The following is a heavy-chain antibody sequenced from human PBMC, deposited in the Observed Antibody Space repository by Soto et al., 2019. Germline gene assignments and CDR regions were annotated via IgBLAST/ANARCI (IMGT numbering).Heavy chain of an antibody. J-gene: IGHJ4*02. CDR2: INPRDGTT. CDR3: ARGKEWLDPYYFDC. D-gene: IGHD6-19*01. V-gene: IGHV1-46*03. Sequence: QAQLVQSRAEVKKPGASVKVSCQAFGYTLTNYYIHWMRQAPGQGLEWMGIINPRDGTTSYVQKFQDRVTMTRDTSTTTMYMEVNSLRSEDTAVYFCARGKEWLDPYYFDCWGQGTGVTVSS. CDR1: GYTLTNYY.